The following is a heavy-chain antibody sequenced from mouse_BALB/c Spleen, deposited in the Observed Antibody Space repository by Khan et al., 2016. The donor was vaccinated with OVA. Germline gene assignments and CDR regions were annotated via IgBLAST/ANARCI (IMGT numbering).Heavy chain of an antibody. CDR2: IYPGSGST. D-gene: IGHD4-1*01. CDR1: GYTFTSYW. CDR3: TTGY. V-gene: IGHV1S22*01. J-gene: IGHJ2*01. Sequence: LQQPGSELVRPGASVKLSCKASGYTFTSYWMHWVKQRPGQGLEWIGNIYPGSGSTNYDEKFKSKATLTVDTSSSTAYMQLSSLTSEDSAVYYCTTGYWGQGTTLTVSS.